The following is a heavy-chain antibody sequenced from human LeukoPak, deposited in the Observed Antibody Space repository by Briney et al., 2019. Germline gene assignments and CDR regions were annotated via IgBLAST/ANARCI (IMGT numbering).Heavy chain of an antibody. CDR1: GFTFDDYS. D-gene: IGHD4-11*01. CDR3: AMGQVDYSHYGMDFYY. Sequence: GGSLRLSCAASGFTFDDYSMHWVRQAPGKGLEWVSLISWDGGNTYYADSVKGRFTISRDNSKNSLYLQMSSLRTEDTALYFCAMGQVDYSHYGMDFYYWGQGTLVTVSS. J-gene: IGHJ4*02. CDR2: ISWDGGNT. V-gene: IGHV3-43*01.